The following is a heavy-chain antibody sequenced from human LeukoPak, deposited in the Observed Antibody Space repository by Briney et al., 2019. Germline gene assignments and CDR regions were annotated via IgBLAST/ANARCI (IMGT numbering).Heavy chain of an antibody. D-gene: IGHD1-26*01. CDR2: ISGSGGST. J-gene: IGHJ4*02. V-gene: IGHV3-23*01. Sequence: GGSLRLSCAASGFTFSSYAMSWVRQAPGKGLEWVSTISGSGGSTYCADSVKGRFTTSRDNSKNTLYLQMNSLRAEDTAVYYCAKIERGSYYDYFDYWGQGTLVTVSS. CDR1: GFTFSSYA. CDR3: AKIERGSYYDYFDY.